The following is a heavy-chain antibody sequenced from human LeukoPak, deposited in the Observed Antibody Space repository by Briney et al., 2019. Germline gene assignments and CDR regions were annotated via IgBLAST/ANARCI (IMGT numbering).Heavy chain of an antibody. CDR1: GYTFTGYY. CDR2: INPNSGGT. J-gene: IGHJ5*02. Sequence: ASVKVSCKASGYTFTGYYMHWVRQAPGQGLEWMGRINPNSGGTNYAQKFQGRVTMTRGTSISTAYMELSRLRSDDTAVYYCASLGFGELLQENWFDPWGQGTLVTVSS. V-gene: IGHV1-2*06. D-gene: IGHD3-10*01. CDR3: ASLGFGELLQENWFDP.